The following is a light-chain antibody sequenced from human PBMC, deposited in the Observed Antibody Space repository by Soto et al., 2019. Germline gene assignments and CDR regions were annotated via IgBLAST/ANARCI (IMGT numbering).Light chain of an antibody. CDR3: SSYTSSSIV. V-gene: IGLV2-14*01. CDR1: SSDVGGYNY. Sequence: QSVLNQPASVSGSPGQAITISCTGTSSDVGGYNYVSWYQQHPGKAPKLMIYEVSNRPSGVSNRFSGSKSGNTASLTISGLQAEDEADYYCSSYTSSSIVFGTGTKLTVL. J-gene: IGLJ1*01. CDR2: EVS.